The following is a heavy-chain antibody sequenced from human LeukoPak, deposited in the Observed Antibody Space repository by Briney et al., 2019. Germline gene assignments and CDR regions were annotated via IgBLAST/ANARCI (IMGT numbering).Heavy chain of an antibody. CDR3: ERHAYSSSSDY. J-gene: IGHJ4*02. CDR1: GGSISSSSYY. V-gene: IGHV4-39*01. CDR2: IYYSGST. D-gene: IGHD6-6*01. Sequence: PSETLSLTCTVSGGSISSSSYYWGWIRQPPGKGLEWIGSIYYSGSTYYNPSLKSRVTISVDTSKNQFSLKLSSVTAADTAVYYCERHAYSSSSDYWGQGTLVTVSS.